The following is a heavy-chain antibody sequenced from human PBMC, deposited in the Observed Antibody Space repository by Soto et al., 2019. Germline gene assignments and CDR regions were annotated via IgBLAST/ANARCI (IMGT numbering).Heavy chain of an antibody. V-gene: IGHV4-59*01. CDR2: IYYSGST. J-gene: IGHJ4*02. Sequence: SETLSLTCTVSGCSISSYYWSWIRQPPGKGLEGIGYIYYSGSTNYNPSLKSRVTIAVDTSKNQFSLKLSSVTAADTAVYYCARERGYSYGDYYFDYWGQGTLVTVSS. D-gene: IGHD5-18*01. CDR3: ARERGYSYGDYYFDY. CDR1: GCSISSYY.